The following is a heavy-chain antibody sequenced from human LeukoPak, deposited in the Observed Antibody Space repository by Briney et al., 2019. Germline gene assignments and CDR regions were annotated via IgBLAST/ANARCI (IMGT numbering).Heavy chain of an antibody. CDR1: GYSTTSGYF. D-gene: IGHD3-22*01. J-gene: IGHJ3*02. CDR2: IHHSGST. Sequence: SETLSLTCTVSGYSTTSGYFWGWIRQPPGKGLEWIGSIHHSGSTYYNPSLKSRITISIDTSRNQFSLKLSSVTAADTAVYYCAREMEYYDSSGYDAFDIWGQGTMVTVS. V-gene: IGHV4-38-2*02. CDR3: AREMEYYDSSGYDAFDI.